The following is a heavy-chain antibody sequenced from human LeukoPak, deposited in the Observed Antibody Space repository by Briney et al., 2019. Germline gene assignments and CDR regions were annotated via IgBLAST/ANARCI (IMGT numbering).Heavy chain of an antibody. Sequence: GGSLRLSCAASGFTFSSYWMHLVRQAPGKGLVWVSRINSDGSSTSYADSVKGRFTISRDNSKNTLYLQMNSLRAEDTAVYYCAKQGGLGSYAAGSWFDPWGQGTLVTVSS. V-gene: IGHV3-74*01. CDR3: AKQGGLGSYAAGSWFDP. D-gene: IGHD1-26*01. CDR1: GFTFSSYW. CDR2: INSDGSST. J-gene: IGHJ5*02.